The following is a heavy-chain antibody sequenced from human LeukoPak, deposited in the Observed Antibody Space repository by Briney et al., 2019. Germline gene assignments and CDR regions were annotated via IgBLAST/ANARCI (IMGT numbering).Heavy chain of an antibody. CDR3: ARDPAARSSIAAAGNLDY. Sequence: SETLSLTCAVYGGSFSGYYWSWIRQPPGKGLEWIGEINHSGSTNYNPSLKSRVTISVDTSKNQFSLKLSSVTGADTAVYYCARDPAARSSIAAAGNLDYWGQGTLVTVSS. CDR2: INHSGST. V-gene: IGHV4-34*01. CDR1: GGSFSGYY. D-gene: IGHD6-13*01. J-gene: IGHJ4*02.